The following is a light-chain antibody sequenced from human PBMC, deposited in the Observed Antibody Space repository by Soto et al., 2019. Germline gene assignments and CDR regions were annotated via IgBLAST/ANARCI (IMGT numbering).Light chain of an antibody. Sequence: QSVLTQPASVSGSPGQSITMSCTGTSGDVGGYNYVSWYQQHPGKAPKLMIYDVSNRPSGVSNRFSGSKSGNTASLTISGLQAEDEADYYCSSYTSSSTLGVFGGGTKLTVL. V-gene: IGLV2-14*01. CDR1: SGDVGGYNY. J-gene: IGLJ2*01. CDR2: DVS. CDR3: SSYTSSSTLGV.